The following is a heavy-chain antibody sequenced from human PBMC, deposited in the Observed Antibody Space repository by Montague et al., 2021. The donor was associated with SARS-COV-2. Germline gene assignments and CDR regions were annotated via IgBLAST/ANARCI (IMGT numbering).Heavy chain of an antibody. D-gene: IGHD2-2*01. CDR1: GGSISSSSYY. CDR2: IYYSGST. J-gene: IGHJ5*02. CDR3: ARLKAPYCSSTSCYSASWFDP. Sequence: SETLSLTCTVSGGSISSSSYYWGWISKPPGKGLEWIGSIYYSGSTYYNPSLKSRVTISVDTSKNQFSLKLSSVTAADTAVYYCARLKAPYCSSTSCYSASWFDPWGQGTLVTVSS. V-gene: IGHV4-39*01.